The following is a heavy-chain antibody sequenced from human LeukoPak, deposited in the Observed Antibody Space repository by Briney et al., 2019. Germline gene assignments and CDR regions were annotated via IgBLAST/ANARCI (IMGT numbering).Heavy chain of an antibody. CDR3: ARDGIRRSNYALDY. J-gene: IGHJ4*02. V-gene: IGHV1-18*01. Sequence: ASVKVSCKASGYTFTSYGISWVRQAPGQGLEWMEWISAYNGNTNYAQKLQGRVTMTTDTSTSTAYMELRSLRSDDTAVYYCARDGIRRSNYALDYWGQGTLVTVSS. CDR1: GYTFTSYG. D-gene: IGHD4-11*01. CDR2: ISAYNGNT.